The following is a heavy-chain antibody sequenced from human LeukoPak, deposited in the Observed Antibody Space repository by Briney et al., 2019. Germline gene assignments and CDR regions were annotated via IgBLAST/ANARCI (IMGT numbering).Heavy chain of an antibody. Sequence: GASVKVSCKASGYTFTGYYMHWVRQAPGQGLEWMGWINPNSGGTNYAQKFQGRVTMTRDTSISTAYMEPSRLRSDDTAVYYCARVNTDYYGSGTDAFDIWGQGTMVTVSS. CDR3: ARVNTDYYGSGTDAFDI. J-gene: IGHJ3*02. V-gene: IGHV1-2*02. CDR2: INPNSGGT. CDR1: GYTFTGYY. D-gene: IGHD3-10*01.